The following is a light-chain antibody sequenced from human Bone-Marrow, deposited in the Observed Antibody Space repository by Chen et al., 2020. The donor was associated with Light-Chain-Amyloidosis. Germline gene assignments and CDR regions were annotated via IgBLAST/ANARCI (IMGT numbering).Light chain of an antibody. CDR2: EDN. CDR3: QSYDSSNLV. V-gene: IGLV6-57*02. Sequence: NFMLTQPHSVSESPGKTVTISCTGSSGSIASNYVQWYQQRPGSAPTTVIYEDNQRPSGVPDRFSGSIDSSSNSASLTISGLKTEDEADYYCQSYDSSNLVFGGGTKLPVL. CDR1: SGSIASNY. J-gene: IGLJ3*02.